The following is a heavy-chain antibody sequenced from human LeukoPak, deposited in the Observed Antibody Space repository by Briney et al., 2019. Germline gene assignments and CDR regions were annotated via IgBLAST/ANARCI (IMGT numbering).Heavy chain of an antibody. V-gene: IGHV1-18*01. Sequence: ASVKVSCKASGYTFTSYGISWVRQAPGQGLEWMGWISAYNGNTNYAQKLQGRGTMTTDTSTSTAYTELRSLRSDDTAVYYCARDRPYDFWSGFQTQSNWFDPWGQGTLVTVSS. CDR1: GYTFTSYG. CDR3: ARDRPYDFWSGFQTQSNWFDP. J-gene: IGHJ5*02. CDR2: ISAYNGNT. D-gene: IGHD3-3*01.